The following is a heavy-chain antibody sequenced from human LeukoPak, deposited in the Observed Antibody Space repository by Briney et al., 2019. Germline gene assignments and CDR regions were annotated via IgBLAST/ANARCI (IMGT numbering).Heavy chain of an antibody. D-gene: IGHD6-19*01. V-gene: IGHV3-9*01. J-gene: IGHJ5*02. CDR3: AKDNVRLLAEAGTGWFDP. CDR2: ISWNSGDT. CDR1: GFTFDDCA. Sequence: PGGSLRLSCTASGFTFDDCAMHWVRQAPGKGLEWVSGISWNSGDTGYADSVKGRFTISRDNAKNSLYLQMNSLRVEDTALYYCAKDNVRLLAEAGTGWFDPWDQGTLVIVSS.